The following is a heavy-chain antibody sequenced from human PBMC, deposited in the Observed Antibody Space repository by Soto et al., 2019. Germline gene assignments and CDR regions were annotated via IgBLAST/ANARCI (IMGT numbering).Heavy chain of an antibody. D-gene: IGHD6-19*01. J-gene: IGHJ5*02. V-gene: IGHV4-59*01. CDR3: ARMIAVAGRGMFDP. CDR2: IYYSGST. CDR1: GGSISSYY. Sequence: PSETLSLTCTVSGGSISSYYWSWIRQPPGKGLEWIGYIYYSGSTNYNPSLKSRVTISVDTSKNQFSLKLSSVTAADTAVYYCARMIAVAGRGMFDPWGQGTLVTVSS.